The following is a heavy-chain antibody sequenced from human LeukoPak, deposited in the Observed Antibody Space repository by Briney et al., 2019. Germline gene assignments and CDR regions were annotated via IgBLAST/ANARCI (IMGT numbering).Heavy chain of an antibody. CDR1: GFTFSNAW. V-gene: IGHV3-15*01. D-gene: IGHD3-10*01. J-gene: IGHJ4*02. Sequence: GGSLRLSCAASGFTFSNAWMSWVRQAPGKGLEWVGRIKSKTDGGTTDYAAPVKGRFTISRDDSKNTLYLQMNSLKTEDTAVYYCTTGMVRGVTSIRDYWGQGTLVTVSS. CDR3: TTGMVRGVTSIRDY. CDR2: IKSKTDGGTT.